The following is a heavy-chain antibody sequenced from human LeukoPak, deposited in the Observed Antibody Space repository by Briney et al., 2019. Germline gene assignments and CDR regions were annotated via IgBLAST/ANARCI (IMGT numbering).Heavy chain of an antibody. J-gene: IGHJ5*02. D-gene: IGHD3-22*01. CDR1: GGSVNSNNYY. V-gene: IGHV4-61*01. CDR2: MYYSGST. Sequence: SETLSLTCTVSGGSVNSNNYYWSWIRQPPGKGLEWIGCMYYSGSTNYNPSLKSRVTISADTSKNQFSLKVNSVTAADTAVYYCARILTDSGYSENWFDPWAREFWSPSPQ. CDR3: ARILTDSGYSENWFDP.